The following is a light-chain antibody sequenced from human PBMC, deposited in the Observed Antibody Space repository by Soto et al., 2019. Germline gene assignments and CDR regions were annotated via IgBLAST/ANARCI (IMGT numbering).Light chain of an antibody. Sequence: EIVLTQSPGTLSLSPGERVILSCRASQSVSSNYVAWYQQKPGQAPGLLINGASSRATGIPDRFSGSGSGTDFTLTISRLEPEDFAVYYCQKYGSSPYTFGQGTKLEIK. CDR1: QSVSSNY. J-gene: IGKJ2*01. CDR2: GAS. V-gene: IGKV3-20*01. CDR3: QKYGSSPYT.